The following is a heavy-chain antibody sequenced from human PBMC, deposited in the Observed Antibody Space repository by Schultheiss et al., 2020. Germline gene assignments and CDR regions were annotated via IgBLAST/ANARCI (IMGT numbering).Heavy chain of an antibody. CDR3: ARVKSGGPFDS. J-gene: IGHJ5*01. Sequence: GGSLRLSCAASGFTFSSYAMSWVRQAPGKGLEWVSAISGSGGSTYYEDSVKGRFTISRDNSKNTLYLQMNSLRAEDTAVYYCARVKSGGPFDSWGQGALVTVSS. V-gene: IGHV3-23*02. CDR2: ISGSGGST. D-gene: IGHD3-10*01. CDR1: GFTFSSYA.